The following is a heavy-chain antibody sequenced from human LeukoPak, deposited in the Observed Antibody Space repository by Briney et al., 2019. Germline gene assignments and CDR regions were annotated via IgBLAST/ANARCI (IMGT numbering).Heavy chain of an antibody. CDR1: GFTFSSYG. D-gene: IGHD1-7*01. J-gene: IGHJ4*02. CDR3: AKVRVVFNWNYAYYFDY. CDR2: ISYDGSNE. V-gene: IGHV3-30*18. Sequence: GGSLRLSCAASGFTFSSYGMHWVRQAPGKGLEWVAVISYDGSNEYYADSVKGRFTISRDNSKNTLYLQMNSLRGEDTAVYYCAKVRVVFNWNYAYYFDYWGQGTLVTVSS.